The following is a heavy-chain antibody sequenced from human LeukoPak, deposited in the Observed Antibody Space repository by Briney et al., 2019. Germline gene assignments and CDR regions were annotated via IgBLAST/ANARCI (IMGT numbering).Heavy chain of an antibody. CDR1: GYTFTGYY. J-gene: IGHJ4*02. CDR2: INPNSGGT. V-gene: IGHV1-2*02. CDR3: ARAQDYGDYPDY. Sequence: ASVKVSCKASGYTFTGYYLHWVRQAPGQGLEWMGWINPNSGGTNYAQKFQGRVTMTRDTSISTAYMELSRLRSDDTAVYYCARAQDYGDYPDYWGQGTLVTVSS. D-gene: IGHD4-17*01.